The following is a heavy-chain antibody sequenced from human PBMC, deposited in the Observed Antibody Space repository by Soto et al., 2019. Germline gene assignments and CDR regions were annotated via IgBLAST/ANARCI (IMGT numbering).Heavy chain of an antibody. V-gene: IGHV4-39*01. CDR1: GGSISSSSYY. J-gene: IGHJ4*02. Sequence: SETLSLTCTVSGGSISSSSYYWGWIRQPPGKGLEWIGSIYYSGSTYYNPSLKSRVTISVDTSKNQFSLKLSSVTAADTAVYYCARHARNSDLIVVVVAATVGYFDDWGQGTLVIVSS. D-gene: IGHD2-15*01. CDR2: IYYSGST. CDR3: ARHARNSDLIVVVVAATVGYFDD.